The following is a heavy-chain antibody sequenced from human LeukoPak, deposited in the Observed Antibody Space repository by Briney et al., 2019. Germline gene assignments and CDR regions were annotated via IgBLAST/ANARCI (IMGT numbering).Heavy chain of an antibody. CDR2: IKQDGSEK. Sequence: GGSLRLSCAASGFTFSSYGMHWVRQAPGKGLEWVANIKQDGSEKYYVDSVKGRFTISRDNAKNSLYLQMNSLRAEDTAVYYCAKEAIPYYYMDVWGKGTTVTVSS. J-gene: IGHJ6*03. CDR3: AKEAIPYYYMDV. V-gene: IGHV3-7*01. CDR1: GFTFSSYG.